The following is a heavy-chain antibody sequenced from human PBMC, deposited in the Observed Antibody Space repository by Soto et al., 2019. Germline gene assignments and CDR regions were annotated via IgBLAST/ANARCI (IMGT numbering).Heavy chain of an antibody. CDR2: IYSSGSA. Sequence: PSETMSLTSTVCGGSMSVYYWTWIRQPPRKGLEWIGYIYSSGSANYNPALKSRVTISVDTSKNQFSLKVSSVTAADTAVYYCAREGYSYGSGSVYYGMDVWGQGTTVTVSS. CDR3: AREGYSYGSGSVYYGMDV. D-gene: IGHD3-10*01. CDR1: GGSMSVYY. V-gene: IGHV4-59*01. J-gene: IGHJ6*02.